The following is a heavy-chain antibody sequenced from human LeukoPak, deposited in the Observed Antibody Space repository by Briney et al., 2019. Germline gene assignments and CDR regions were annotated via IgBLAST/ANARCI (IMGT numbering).Heavy chain of an antibody. CDR3: ARVTGHLSSGYLGDPDASPFDY. V-gene: IGHV1-2*02. CDR1: GYTFTGYY. Sequence: GASVKVSCKASGYTFTGYYMHWVRQAPGQGLEWMGWINPNSGGTNYAQKFQGRVTMTRDTSISTAYMELSRLRSDDTAVYYCARVTGHLSSGYLGDPDASPFDYWGQGTLVTVSS. CDR2: INPNSGGT. J-gene: IGHJ4*02. D-gene: IGHD3-22*01.